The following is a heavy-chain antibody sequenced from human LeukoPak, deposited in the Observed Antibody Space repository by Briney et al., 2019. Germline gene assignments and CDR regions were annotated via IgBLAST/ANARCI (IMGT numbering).Heavy chain of an antibody. CDR2: INTYGGST. CDR1: GFTFSSYW. J-gene: IGHJ4*02. Sequence: GGSLRLSCAASGFTFSSYWMHWVRQAPGKGLVWVSRINTYGGSTSYADSVKGRFTISRDNAKNTLYLQMNSLGAEDTAVYYCAREGIATNYYFDYWGQGALVTVSS. V-gene: IGHV3-74*01. CDR3: AREGIATNYYFDY. D-gene: IGHD6-13*01.